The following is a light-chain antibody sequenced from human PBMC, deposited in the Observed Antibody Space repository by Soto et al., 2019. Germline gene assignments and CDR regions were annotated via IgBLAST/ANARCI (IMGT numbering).Light chain of an antibody. J-gene: IGLJ3*02. CDR2: EVR. CDR3: RSYPTTSPLV. CDR1: NRDVGSYNL. Sequence: QSVLTQPASVSGSPGQSITIACTGTNRDVGSYNLVSWYQQRPGEAPKLIISEVRNRPSGISYRFTGSKSGNTASLTISGLQAEDAADYYCRSYPTTSPLVFGGGTKLPVL. V-gene: IGLV2-14*01.